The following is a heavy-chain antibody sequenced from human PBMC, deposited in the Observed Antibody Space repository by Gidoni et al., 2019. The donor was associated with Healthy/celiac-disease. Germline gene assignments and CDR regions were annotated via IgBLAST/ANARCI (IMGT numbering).Heavy chain of an antibody. V-gene: IGHV3-66*02. Sequence: EVQLVESGGGLVQPGGSLRLSCPASGFTVISNYMSWVRQAPGKGLEWVSVIYSGGSTYYADSVKGRFTISRDNSKNTLYLQMNSLRAEDTAVYYCARVNYYYYYYYMDVWGKGTTVTVSS. D-gene: IGHD1-20*01. CDR2: IYSGGST. CDR1: GFTVISNY. J-gene: IGHJ6*03. CDR3: ARVNYYYYYYYMDV.